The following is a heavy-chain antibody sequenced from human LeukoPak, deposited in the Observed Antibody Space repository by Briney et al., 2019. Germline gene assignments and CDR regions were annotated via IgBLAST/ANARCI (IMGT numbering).Heavy chain of an antibody. J-gene: IGHJ4*02. CDR1: VGSISSSNW. D-gene: IGHD4-11*01. CDR3: ARVSTVIDY. Sequence: SVTLSLTCGVSVGSISSSNWWGWVRQPPGKGLEWNEEIYQSGSTNYNPSLKSRVTITVDKSKNQFSLKLSSVTAADTAVYYCARVSTVIDYWGQGTLVTVSS. CDR2: IYQSGST. V-gene: IGHV4-4*02.